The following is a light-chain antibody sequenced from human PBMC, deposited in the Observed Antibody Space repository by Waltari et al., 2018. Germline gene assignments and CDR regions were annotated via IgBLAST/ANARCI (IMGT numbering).Light chain of an antibody. V-gene: IGLV1-40*01. J-gene: IGLJ2*01. CDR1: SSNIGAGYD. CDR2: GNS. Sequence: QSVLTQPPSVSGAPGQRVTISCTGSSSNIGAGYDVHWYQQLPGTAPKPLIYGNSNRPSGVPDRFSGSKSGTSASLAITGLQAEDEADYYCQSYDSRVVFGGGTKLTVL. CDR3: QSYDSRVV.